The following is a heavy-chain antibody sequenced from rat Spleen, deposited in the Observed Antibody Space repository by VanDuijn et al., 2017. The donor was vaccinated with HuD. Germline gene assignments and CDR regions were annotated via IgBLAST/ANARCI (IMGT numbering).Heavy chain of an antibody. CDR2: ISSDGGRN. Sequence: EVQLVESGGGLVQPGRSMKLSCAASGFTFSNYYMAWVRQAPTKGLEWVATISSDGGRNFYRDSVKGRFTISRDDSKSMVYLQMDNLKTEDTAMYYCTAASNEYWGQGVMVTVSS. CDR1: GFTFSNYY. D-gene: IGHD3-1*01. V-gene: IGHV5-20*01. J-gene: IGHJ2*01. CDR3: TAASNEY.